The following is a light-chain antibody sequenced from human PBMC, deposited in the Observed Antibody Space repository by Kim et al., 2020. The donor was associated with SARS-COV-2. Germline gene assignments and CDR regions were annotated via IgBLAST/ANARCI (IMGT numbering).Light chain of an antibody. J-gene: IGKJ1*01. Sequence: EIVMTQSPATLSVSPGETATLSCRASQSVSSKVAWYQQKPGQAPRLLIYDASTRATGIPARFSGSGSGTDFTLTIRSLQSEDLAVYHCQQYDDWPPWTFGQGTKVDIK. V-gene: IGKV3-15*01. CDR2: DAS. CDR1: QSVSSK. CDR3: QQYDDWPPWT.